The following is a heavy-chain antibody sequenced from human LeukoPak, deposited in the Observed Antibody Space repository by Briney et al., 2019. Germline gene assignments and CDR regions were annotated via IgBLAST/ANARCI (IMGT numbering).Heavy chain of an antibody. J-gene: IGHJ4*02. CDR2: ISWNSGSI. Sequence: GGSLRLSCAASGFTFDDYAMHWVRQAPGKGLEWVSGISWNSGSIGYADSVKGRFTISRDNAKNSLYLQMNSLRAEDTALYYCAKDPVRRGYSYGRLDYGGQGTLVTVS. CDR1: GFTFDDYA. CDR3: AKDPVRRGYSYGRLDY. V-gene: IGHV3-9*01. D-gene: IGHD5-18*01.